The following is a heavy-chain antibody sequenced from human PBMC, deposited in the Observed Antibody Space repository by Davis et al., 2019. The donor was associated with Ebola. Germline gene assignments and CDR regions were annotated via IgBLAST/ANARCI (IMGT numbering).Heavy chain of an antibody. CDR3: AKAPSSIAAPFDY. CDR2: ISWNSGSI. J-gene: IGHJ4*02. CDR1: GFTFDDYA. V-gene: IGHV3-9*01. Sequence: SLKISCAASGFTFDDYAMHWVRQAPGKGLEWVSGISWNSGSIGYADSVKGRFTISRDNAKNSLYLQMNSLRAEDTALYYCAKAPSSIAAPFDYWGQGTLVTVSS. D-gene: IGHD6-6*01.